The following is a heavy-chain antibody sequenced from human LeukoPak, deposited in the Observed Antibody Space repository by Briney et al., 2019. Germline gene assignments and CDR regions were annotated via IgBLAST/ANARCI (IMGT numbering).Heavy chain of an antibody. V-gene: IGHV3-23*01. CDR1: GFTFSSYA. CDR2: ISGSGGST. J-gene: IGHJ5*02. Sequence: PGGSLRLSCAASGFTFSSYAMSWVRQAPGKGLEWVSAISGSGGSTYYADSVKGRFTISRDNSKNTLYLQMNSLRAEDTAVYYCARDRGECSSGSCYGAGLDPWGQGTLVTVSS. D-gene: IGHD2-15*01. CDR3: ARDRGECSSGSCYGAGLDP.